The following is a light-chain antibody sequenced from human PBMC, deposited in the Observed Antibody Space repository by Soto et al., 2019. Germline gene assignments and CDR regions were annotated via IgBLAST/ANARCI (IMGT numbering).Light chain of an antibody. Sequence: QSVLTQPPSVSDAPRQRVTISCSGSDSNIGSNGVNWYQQLPGKAPKLVIFYDDLLPLGVSDRFSGSKSDTSASLAISDLQSEDEAEYFCAAWDASLNGVVFGGGTQLTVL. CDR3: AAWDASLNGVV. CDR2: YDD. J-gene: IGLJ3*02. V-gene: IGLV1-36*01. CDR1: DSNIGSNG.